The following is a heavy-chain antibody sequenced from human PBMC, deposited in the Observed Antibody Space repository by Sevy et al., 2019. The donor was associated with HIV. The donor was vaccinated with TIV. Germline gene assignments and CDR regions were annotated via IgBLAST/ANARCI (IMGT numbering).Heavy chain of an antibody. CDR3: ASAPQGGSDVITPPDY. J-gene: IGHJ4*02. CDR2: IAYDGGNK. Sequence: EGSLRLSCAASGFTFNTYAMHWVRQAPGKELDWLTFIAYDGGNKYYADSVKGRFTISRDNSKSMVYLQMNSLRAEDTALYYCASAPQGGSDVITPPDYWGQGTLVTVSS. D-gene: IGHD3-10*01. CDR1: GFTFNTYA. V-gene: IGHV3-30-3*01.